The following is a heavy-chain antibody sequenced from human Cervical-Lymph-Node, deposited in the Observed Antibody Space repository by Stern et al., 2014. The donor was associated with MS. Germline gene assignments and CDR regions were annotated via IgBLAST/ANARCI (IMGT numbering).Heavy chain of an antibody. CDR3: ARKHNWNFYYYYGMDV. Sequence: VQLVQSGAEVKKPGASVNVSCKASGYTFSDYYIHWVRQAPGQGLAWMGWINPNSGGTNYAQNFQGRVARTRDTSISTAYMELSSLRSDDAAVYYCARKHNWNFYYYYGMDVWGQGTTVTVSS. CDR1: GYTFSDYY. CDR2: INPNSGGT. V-gene: IGHV1-2*02. J-gene: IGHJ6*02. D-gene: IGHD1-7*01.